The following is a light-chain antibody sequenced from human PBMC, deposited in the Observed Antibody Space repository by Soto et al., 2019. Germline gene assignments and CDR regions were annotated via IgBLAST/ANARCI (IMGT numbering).Light chain of an antibody. CDR3: QQRSNLPWT. CDR1: QFLSSY. V-gene: IGKV3-11*01. J-gene: IGKJ1*01. CDR2: DTS. Sequence: IVLTKTPGTLSLAPWERATLSCRASQFLSSYLAWYQQIPGQPPRLLIYDTSNRVTGIPARFSGSRSGTDFTLTISSLAPEDFAVYYCQQRSNLPWTFGQGTKVDIK.